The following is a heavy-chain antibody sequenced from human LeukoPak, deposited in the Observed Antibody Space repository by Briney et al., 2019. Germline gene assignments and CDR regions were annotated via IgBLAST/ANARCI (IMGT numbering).Heavy chain of an antibody. CDR3: ATIKLWSGYSETY. CDR1: GFTFSSYA. Sequence: PGGSLRLSCAASGFTFSSYAMSWVRQAPGKGLEWVSAISGSGGSTYYADSVKGRFTISRDNSKNTLYLQMNSLRAEDTAVYYCATIKLWSGYSETYWGQGTLVTVSS. CDR2: ISGSGGST. V-gene: IGHV3-23*01. J-gene: IGHJ4*02. D-gene: IGHD3-3*01.